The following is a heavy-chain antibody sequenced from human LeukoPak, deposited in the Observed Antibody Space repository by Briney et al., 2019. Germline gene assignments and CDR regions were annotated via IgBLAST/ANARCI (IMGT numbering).Heavy chain of an antibody. CDR1: GYTFTSYG. V-gene: IGHV1-18*01. CDR2: ISAYNGNT. J-gene: IGHJ6*03. D-gene: IGHD2-2*02. Sequence: ASVKVSCKASGYTFTSYGISWVRQAPGQGLEWMGWISAYNGNTNYAQKLQGRVTMTTDTSTSTAYMELRSLRSDDTAVYYCASTYCGSTSCYNYCMDVWGKGTTVTVSS. CDR3: ASTYCGSTSCYNYCMDV.